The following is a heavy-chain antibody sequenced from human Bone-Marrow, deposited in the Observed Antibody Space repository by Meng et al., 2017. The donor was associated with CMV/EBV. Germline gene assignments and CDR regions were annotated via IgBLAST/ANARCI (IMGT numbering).Heavy chain of an antibody. D-gene: IGHD6-19*01. CDR2: IYYSGS. V-gene: IGHV4-59*01. CDR1: GDSISSFY. J-gene: IGHJ4*02. CDR3: ARCVYSGGWYEIDY. Sequence: SETLTLTCPASGDSISSFYWSWIRQPPGKGLEWIGNIYYSGSNYNPSPKSRVTISIDASKSQFPLKLTSVTAADTAFYYCARCVYSGGWYEIDYWGQGTLVTVSS.